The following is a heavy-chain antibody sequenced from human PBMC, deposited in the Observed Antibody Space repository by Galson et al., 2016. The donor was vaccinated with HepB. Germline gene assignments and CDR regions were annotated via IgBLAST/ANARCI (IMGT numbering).Heavy chain of an antibody. CDR2: INTEENGGMA. Sequence: SLRLSSAASGFTFANFAMSWVRQAPGKGLEWVGFINTEENGGMAHYAASVRGRFTISRDDSKSIAYLKMNSLKTEDTAMYYCTQNWNHAEQSWGQGTLVTVSS. D-gene: IGHD1-14*01. V-gene: IGHV3-49*04. CDR3: TQNWNHAEQS. J-gene: IGHJ4*02. CDR1: GFTFANFA.